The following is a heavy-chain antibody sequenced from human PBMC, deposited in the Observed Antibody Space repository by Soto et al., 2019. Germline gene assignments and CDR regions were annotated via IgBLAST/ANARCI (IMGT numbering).Heavy chain of an antibody. J-gene: IGHJ6*02. CDR3: AKDHYGDYLYYYYYGMDV. D-gene: IGHD4-17*01. Sequence: QVQLVESGGGVVQPGRSLRLSCAASGFTFSSYGMHWVRQAPGKGLEWVAVISYDGSNKYYADSVKGRFTISRDNSKNTRYLQMNSLRAEDTAVYYCAKDHYGDYLYYYYYGMDVWGQGTTVTVSS. V-gene: IGHV3-30*18. CDR1: GFTFSSYG. CDR2: ISYDGSNK.